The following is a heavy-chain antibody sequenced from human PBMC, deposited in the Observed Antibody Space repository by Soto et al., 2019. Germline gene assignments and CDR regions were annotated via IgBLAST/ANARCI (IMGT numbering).Heavy chain of an antibody. CDR2: ISYDGSNK. J-gene: IGHJ4*02. V-gene: IGHV3-30*18. CDR1: GFTFSSYG. Sequence: HPGGSLRLSCAASGFTFSSYGMHWVRQAPGKGLEWVAVISYDGSNKYYADSVKGRFTISRDNSKSTLYLQMNSLRAEDTAVYYCAKDRVPLPRAGPLDYWGQGTLVTVSS. CDR3: AKDRVPLPRAGPLDY. D-gene: IGHD2-15*01.